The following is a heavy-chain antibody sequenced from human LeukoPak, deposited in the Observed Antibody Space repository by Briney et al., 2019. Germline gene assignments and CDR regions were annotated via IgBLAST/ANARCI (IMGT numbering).Heavy chain of an antibody. V-gene: IGHV1-2*02. CDR1: GYSFTAYY. CDR3: ARDVVTGSGWYDY. J-gene: IGHJ4*02. D-gene: IGHD6-19*01. Sequence: GASVKVSCKTSGYSFTAYYIHWVRQAPGQGLELMGWINPNSGATNYAQKFQGRVTMTRDTSTSTVYMELSSLRSEDTAVYYCARDVVTGSGWYDYWGQGTLVTVSS. CDR2: INPNSGAT.